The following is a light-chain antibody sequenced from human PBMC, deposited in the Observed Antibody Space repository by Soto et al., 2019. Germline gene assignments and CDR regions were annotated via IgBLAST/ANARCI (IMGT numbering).Light chain of an antibody. CDR3: AAWDDSLNGYV. CDR2: STN. Sequence: QSVLTQPPSASGTPGQWVTISCSGSSSNIGSNTVNWYQQLPGTAPKLLIYSTNQRPSGVPDRFSGSKSGTSASLAISGLQSEDEDDYYCAAWDDSLNGYVFGTGTK. V-gene: IGLV1-44*01. J-gene: IGLJ1*01. CDR1: SSNIGSNT.